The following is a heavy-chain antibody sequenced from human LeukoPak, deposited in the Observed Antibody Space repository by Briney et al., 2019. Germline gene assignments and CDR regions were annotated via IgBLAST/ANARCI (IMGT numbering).Heavy chain of an antibody. CDR2: IGGRGGST. D-gene: IGHD3-16*01. CDR1: GFTFSSYA. CDR3: GKEGGA. V-gene: IGHV3-23*01. J-gene: IGHJ5*02. Sequence: PGGSLRLSCAASGFTFSSYAMSWVRQAPGKGPEWVSAIGGRGGSTYYADFLGGRFTISRDNSKDMVYLQMNSLKVEDTATYYCGKEGGAWGQGTKVTVSS.